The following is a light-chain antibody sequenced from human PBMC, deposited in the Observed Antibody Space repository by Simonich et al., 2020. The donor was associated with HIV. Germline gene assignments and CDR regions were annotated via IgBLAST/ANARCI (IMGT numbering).Light chain of an antibody. V-gene: IGKV4-1*01. CDR1: QSVLYSSNNKNY. CDR3: QQYYSTPYT. Sequence: DIVMTQSPDSLAVSLGESATINCKSSQSVLYSSNNKNYLAWYQQQPGQPPKLLIYWASAREFGVPDRFSGSGSGTDFTLTISSLQTEDVALYYCQQYYSTPYTFGQGTKVEIK. CDR2: WAS. J-gene: IGKJ2*01.